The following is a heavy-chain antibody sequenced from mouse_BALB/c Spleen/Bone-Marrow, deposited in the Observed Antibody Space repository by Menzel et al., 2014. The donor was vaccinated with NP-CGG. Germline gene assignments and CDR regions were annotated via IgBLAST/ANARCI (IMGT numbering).Heavy chain of an antibody. D-gene: IGHD2-3*01. Sequence: EVKLQESGAELVKPGASVKLSCTASGFNIKDTYMYWVKQRPEQGLEWIGKIDPANGNTKYDPKFQGKATITADTSSNTAYLQLSSLTSEDTAVYYCAVYDGYAMDYWGQATSVTVSS. J-gene: IGHJ4*01. V-gene: IGHV14-3*02. CDR1: GFNIKDTY. CDR3: AVYDGYAMDY. CDR2: IDPANGNT.